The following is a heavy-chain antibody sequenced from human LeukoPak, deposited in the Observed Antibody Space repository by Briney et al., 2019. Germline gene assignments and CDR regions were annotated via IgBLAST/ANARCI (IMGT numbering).Heavy chain of an antibody. CDR1: GFTFSSYA. CDR2: ISYDGSNK. D-gene: IGHD3-10*01. V-gene: IGHV3-30*04. J-gene: IGHJ4*02. CDR3: AGGGEIDY. Sequence: PGRSLRLSCATSGFTFSSYAMHWVRQAPGKGLEWVAVISYDGSNKYYADSVKGRFTISRDNSKNTLYLQMNSLRAEDTAVYYCAGGGEIDYWGQGTLVTVSS.